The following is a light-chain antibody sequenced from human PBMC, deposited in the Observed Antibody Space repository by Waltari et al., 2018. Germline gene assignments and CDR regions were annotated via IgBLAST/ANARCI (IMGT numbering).Light chain of an antibody. J-gene: IGKJ1*01. CDR1: QSVSSN. CDR2: GAS. V-gene: IGKV3-15*01. CDR3: QHYNNFWT. Sequence: EIVMTQSPATLSVSPGERATLSCRASQSVSSNLAWYQQKPGQAPRVLIYGASTRATGIPVRFSGSGSGTDFSRTISSLQSEDFAVYYCQHYNNFWTFGQGTKVEIK.